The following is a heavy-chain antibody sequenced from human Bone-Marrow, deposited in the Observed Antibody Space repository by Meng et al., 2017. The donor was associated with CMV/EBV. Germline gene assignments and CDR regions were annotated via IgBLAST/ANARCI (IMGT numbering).Heavy chain of an antibody. CDR1: GFTFSSYG. Sequence: GGSLRLSCAASGFTFSSYGMHWVRQAPGKGLEWVAFIRYDGSNKYYADSVKGRFTISRDNSKNTLYLQMNSLRAEDTAVYYCARALELYFSYYGLDVWGQGTTVTVSS. J-gene: IGHJ6*02. CDR3: ARALELYFSYYGLDV. CDR2: IRYDGSNK. D-gene: IGHD1-1*01. V-gene: IGHV3-30*02.